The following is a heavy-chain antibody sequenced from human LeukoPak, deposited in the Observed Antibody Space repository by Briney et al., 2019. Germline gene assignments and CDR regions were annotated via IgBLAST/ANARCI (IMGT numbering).Heavy chain of an antibody. J-gene: IGHJ6*03. CDR2: IILIFGTA. Sequence: ASVKVSCKASGGTFSSYAINWVRQAPEQGLEWMGGIILIFGTANYAQKFQGRVTITTDESTSTAYMELNSLKSDDTAVYFCARGLRFCSSGSCYPGLLRYYYMDVWGQGTTVTVSS. CDR3: ARGLRFCSSGSCYPGLLRYYYMDV. CDR1: GGTFSSYA. D-gene: IGHD2-15*01. V-gene: IGHV1-69*05.